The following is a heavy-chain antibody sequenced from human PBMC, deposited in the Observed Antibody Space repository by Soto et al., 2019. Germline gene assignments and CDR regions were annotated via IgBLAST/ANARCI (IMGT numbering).Heavy chain of an antibody. CDR1: GGSFSGYY. D-gene: IGHD3-16*02. CDR3: SRGTISGPGYIGGSYRLMGATNWFDP. Sequence: QVQLQPWGAGLLKPSETLSLTCAVYGGSFSGYYWSWIRQPPGKGLEWIGAINHSGSTNYNPSLKRRVTTSVDTSKNQFSLKLSSVTAADTGLYYCSRGTISGPGYIGGSYRLMGATNWFDPWGQGTLVTVSS. CDR2: INHSGST. V-gene: IGHV4-34*01. J-gene: IGHJ5*02.